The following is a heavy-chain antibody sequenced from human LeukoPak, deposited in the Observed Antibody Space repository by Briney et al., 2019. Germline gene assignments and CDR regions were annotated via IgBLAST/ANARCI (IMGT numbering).Heavy chain of an antibody. D-gene: IGHD6-19*01. CDR1: GFTVSTNY. V-gene: IGHV3-66*03. Sequence: GGSLRLPCAASGFTVSTNYMSWVRQAPGKGLEWVSVIYSNGRTYYADSVKGRFTISRDNSKNTLYLQMNSLRAEDTAVYYCAKTQWLVLGGAFDIWGQGTMVTVSS. CDR3: AKTQWLVLGGAFDI. CDR2: IYSNGRT. J-gene: IGHJ3*02.